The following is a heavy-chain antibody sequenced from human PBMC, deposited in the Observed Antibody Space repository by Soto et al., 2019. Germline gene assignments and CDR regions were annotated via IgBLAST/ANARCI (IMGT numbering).Heavy chain of an antibody. CDR3: ATVRWELHDAFDI. Sequence: QVQLQESGPGLVKPSQTLSLTCTVSGGSISTGGYYWSWIRQHPGRGLEWIGYIYHSGMTFSNPSLQSRVAISIDTSKKKFSMKLRSVTAADTAVYYCATVRWELHDAFDIWGQGTMVSVSS. V-gene: IGHV4-31*03. J-gene: IGHJ3*02. D-gene: IGHD1-26*01. CDR1: GGSISTGGYY. CDR2: IYHSGMT.